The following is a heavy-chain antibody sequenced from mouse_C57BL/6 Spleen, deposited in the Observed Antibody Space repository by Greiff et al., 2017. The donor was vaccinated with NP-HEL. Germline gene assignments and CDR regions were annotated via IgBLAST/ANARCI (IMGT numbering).Heavy chain of an antibody. D-gene: IGHD3-2*02. J-gene: IGHJ3*01. CDR3: AKDSSGYGFAY. CDR1: GYAFTNYL. V-gene: IGHV1-54*01. Sequence: VQLQQSGAELVRPGTSVKVSCKASGYAFTNYLIEWVKQRPGQGLEWIGVINPGSGGTNYNEKFKGKATLTADKSSSTAYMQLSSLTSEDSAVYLCAKDSSGYGFAYWGQGTLVTVSA. CDR2: INPGSGGT.